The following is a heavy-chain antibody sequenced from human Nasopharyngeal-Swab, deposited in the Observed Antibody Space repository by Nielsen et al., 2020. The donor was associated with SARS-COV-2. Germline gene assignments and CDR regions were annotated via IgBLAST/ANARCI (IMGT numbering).Heavy chain of an antibody. J-gene: IGHJ5*02. CDR1: GGTFSSYA. D-gene: IGHD3-22*01. CDR2: IIPIFGTA. Sequence: SVKVSCKASGGTFSSYAISWVRQAPGQGLEWMGGIIPIFGTANYAQKFQGRVTITADESTSTAYMELSSLRSEDTAVYYCAKDYYYDSSGAGVYSWFDPWGQGTLVTVSS. V-gene: IGHV1-69*13. CDR3: AKDYYYDSSGAGVYSWFDP.